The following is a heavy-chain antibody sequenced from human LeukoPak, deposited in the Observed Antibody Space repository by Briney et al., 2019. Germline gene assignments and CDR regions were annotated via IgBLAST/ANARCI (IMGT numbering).Heavy chain of an antibody. D-gene: IGHD3-10*01. CDR2: ISAYNGNT. V-gene: IGHV1-18*01. CDR1: GYTFTSYG. CDR3: AREGDYYGSGSPYYYYDYMDV. J-gene: IGHJ6*03. Sequence: ASVKVSCKASGYTFTSYGISWVRQAPGQGLEWMGWISAYNGNTNYAQKLQGRVTMTTDTSTSTAYMELRSLRSDDTAVYYCAREGDYYGSGSPYYYYDYMDVWGKGTTVTISS.